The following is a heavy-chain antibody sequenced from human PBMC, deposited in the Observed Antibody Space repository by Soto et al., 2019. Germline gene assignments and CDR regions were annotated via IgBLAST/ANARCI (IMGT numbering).Heavy chain of an antibody. CDR2: IYHSGST. CDR1: GGSISSGGYF. CDR3: ARPYGSCFDY. Sequence: SETLSLTCAVSGGSISSGGYFWSWIRQPPGKGLEWVGYIYHSGSTYYNPSLKSRVSISVDRSKNQFSLKLSSVTAADTAVYYCARPYGSCFDYWGQGTLVTVSS. J-gene: IGHJ4*02. V-gene: IGHV4-30-2*01. D-gene: IGHD3-10*01.